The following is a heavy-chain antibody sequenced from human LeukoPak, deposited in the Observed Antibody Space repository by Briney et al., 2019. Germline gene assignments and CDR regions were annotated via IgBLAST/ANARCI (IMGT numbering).Heavy chain of an antibody. J-gene: IGHJ4*02. V-gene: IGHV3-30*04. Sequence: GGSLRLSCAASGFTFSSYAMHWVRQAPGKGLEWVAVISYDGSNKKYGDSVKGRFTISTDNSKNTLDLQMNSLRAEDTAVYYCAKSDAVIAATNFDFWGQGTLVTVSS. D-gene: IGHD2-15*01. CDR3: AKSDAVIAATNFDF. CDR1: GFTFSSYA. CDR2: ISYDGSNK.